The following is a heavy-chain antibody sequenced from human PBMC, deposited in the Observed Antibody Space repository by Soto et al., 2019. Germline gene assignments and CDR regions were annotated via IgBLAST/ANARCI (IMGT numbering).Heavy chain of an antibody. Sequence: GASVKVSCKASGYTFTSYYMHWVRQAPGQGLEWMGIINPSGGSTSYAQKFQGRVTMTRDTSTSTVYMELSSPRSEDTAVYYCARELGSRSYGFYYYYGMDVWGQGTTVTVSS. J-gene: IGHJ6*02. CDR2: INPSGGST. V-gene: IGHV1-46*01. CDR1: GYTFTSYY. D-gene: IGHD5-18*01. CDR3: ARELGSRSYGFYYYYGMDV.